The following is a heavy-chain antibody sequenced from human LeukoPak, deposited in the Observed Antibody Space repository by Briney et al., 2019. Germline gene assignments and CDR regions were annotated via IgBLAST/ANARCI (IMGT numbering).Heavy chain of an antibody. V-gene: IGHV3-21*01. CDR2: ISSTSLYI. D-gene: IGHD3-10*01. CDR3: ARASGSGSYFRR. Sequence: GGSLRLSCAASGFTFSSYSMNWVRQAPGKGLEWVSYISSTSLYIYYPDSVKGRFTISRDNAKNSLYLQMNSLRAEDTAVYYCARASGSGSYFRRWGQGTLVTVSS. CDR1: GFTFSSYS. J-gene: IGHJ4*02.